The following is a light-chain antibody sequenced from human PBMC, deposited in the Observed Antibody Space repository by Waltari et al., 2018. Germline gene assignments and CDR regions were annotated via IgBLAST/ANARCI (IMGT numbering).Light chain of an antibody. Sequence: DIVMTESPDSLAVSLGGRVSINCKSSQSVLYSSNNKNYLAWYQQKPGQPPKLLIYWASTRESGVPDRFSGSGSGTDFTLTISSLQAEDVAVYYCQQYYSTPPRTFGQGTKVEIK. J-gene: IGKJ1*01. CDR3: QQYYSTPPRT. CDR1: QSVLYSSNNKNY. CDR2: WAS. V-gene: IGKV4-1*01.